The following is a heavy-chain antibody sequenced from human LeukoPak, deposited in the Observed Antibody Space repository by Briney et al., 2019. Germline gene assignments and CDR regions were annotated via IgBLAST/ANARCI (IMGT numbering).Heavy chain of an antibody. D-gene: IGHD1-26*01. Sequence: GASVKVSCKASGYTFTSYYMHWVRQAPGQGLEWMEIVNPRGGSTSYAQKFQGRVTMTRDTSTSTVYMELSSLRSEDTAVYYCARDRLHIVGATTFSDYWGQGTLVTVSS. V-gene: IGHV1-46*01. CDR2: VNPRGGST. CDR3: ARDRLHIVGATTFSDY. J-gene: IGHJ4*02. CDR1: GYTFTSYY.